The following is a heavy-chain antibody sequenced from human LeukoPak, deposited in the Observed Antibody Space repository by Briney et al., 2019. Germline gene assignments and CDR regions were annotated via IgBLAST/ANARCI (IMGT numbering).Heavy chain of an antibody. CDR2: IHSGGNT. V-gene: IGHV3-53*01. Sequence: PGGSLRLSCAASGFSVSSNYMSWVRQVPGSGLEWLSIIHSGGNTYYADSVKGRFTISRDNSQNTLFLQMNSLRVEDTAVYSCARVSLSSRDYFDFWGQGTLVTVSS. CDR1: GFSVSSNY. D-gene: IGHD6-19*01. CDR3: ARVSLSSRDYFDF. J-gene: IGHJ4*02.